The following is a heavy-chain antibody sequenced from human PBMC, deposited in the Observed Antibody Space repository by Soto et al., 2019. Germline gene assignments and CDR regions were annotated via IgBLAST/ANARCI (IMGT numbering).Heavy chain of an antibody. CDR2: IYYSGST. CDR1: GGSISSNY. Sequence: QVQLQESGPGLVKPSETLSLTCTVSGGSISSNYWSWIRQPPGKGLEWIGYIYYSGSTNYTPSLKSRVTISVDTSKNQFSLRLSSVTAADTAVYYCARRRAARSAFDIWGQRTMVTVSS. CDR3: ARRRAARSAFDI. D-gene: IGHD6-6*01. J-gene: IGHJ3*02. V-gene: IGHV4-59*08.